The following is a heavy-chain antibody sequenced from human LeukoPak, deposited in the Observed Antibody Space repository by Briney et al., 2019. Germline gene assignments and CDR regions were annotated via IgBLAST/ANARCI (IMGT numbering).Heavy chain of an antibody. J-gene: IGHJ4*02. D-gene: IGHD5-12*01. CDR1: GYSFTNSW. Sequence: AGESLKISCKGSGYSFTNSWIDWVRQMPGKGLEWMGIIYPGDSDTRYSPSFQGQVTISADKSISTAYLQWSSLKASDTAMYYCARQQYSGYGGRSGYYFDYWGQGTLVTVSS. V-gene: IGHV5-51*01. CDR2: IYPGDSDT. CDR3: ARQQYSGYGGRSGYYFDY.